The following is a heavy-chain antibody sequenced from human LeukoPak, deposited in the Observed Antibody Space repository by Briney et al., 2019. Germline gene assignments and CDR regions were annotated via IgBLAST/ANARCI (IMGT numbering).Heavy chain of an antibody. CDR3: ARGGYYDFWSGYFHFDY. V-gene: IGHV7-4-1*02. CDR2: INTNTGNP. CDR1: GYTFTSYA. J-gene: IGHJ4*02. D-gene: IGHD3-3*01. Sequence: GASVKVSCKASGYTFTSYAMNWVRQAPGQGLEWMGWINTNTGNPTYAQGFTGRFVFSLDTSVSTAYLQISSLKAEDTAVYYCARGGYYDFWSGYFHFDYWGQGTLVTVSS.